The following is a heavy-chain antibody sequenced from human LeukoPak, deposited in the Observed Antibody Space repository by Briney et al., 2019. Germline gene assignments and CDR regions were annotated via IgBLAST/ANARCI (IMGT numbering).Heavy chain of an antibody. V-gene: IGHV3-11*01. D-gene: IGHD5-12*01. CDR2: ISSSGSTI. CDR1: GFTFSDYY. J-gene: IGHJ4*02. CDR3: ARGFDWGGYDRGYFDY. Sequence: GGSLRLSCAASGFTFSDYYMSWIRHARGKGLECVSYISSSGSTIFYADSVKGRFTIPRDNAKHSLYLQMNSLRAEDTAVYYCARGFDWGGYDRGYFDYWGQGTLVTVSS.